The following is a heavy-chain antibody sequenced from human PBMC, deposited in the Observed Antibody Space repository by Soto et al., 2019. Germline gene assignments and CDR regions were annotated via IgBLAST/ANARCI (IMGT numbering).Heavy chain of an antibody. D-gene: IGHD6-19*01. V-gene: IGHV1-18*01. CDR1: GYTFTIYG. CDR2: ISAYNGNT. J-gene: IGHJ4*02. CDR3: ARDLNPGIAVAGLNYFDY. Sequence: GASVKVSCKASGYTFTIYGITWVRQAPGQGLEWMGWISAYNGNTNYAQKLQGRVTMTTDTSTTTAYMELRSLRSDDTAVYYCARDLNPGIAVAGLNYFDYWGQGTLVTVSS.